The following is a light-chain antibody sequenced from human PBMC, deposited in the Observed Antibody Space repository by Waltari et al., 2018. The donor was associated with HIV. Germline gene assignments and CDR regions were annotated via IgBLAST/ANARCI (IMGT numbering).Light chain of an antibody. CDR2: EVS. J-gene: IGLJ3*02. Sequence: QSALTQPASVYGSPGQSITLSCTGTSRDVGGYNYFSWYQQRPGKAPKVMIYEVSKRPSGFSNRFSGSKSGNTASLTISGLQAEDEAHYYCTSCTTSSTPNWLFGGGTELTVL. CDR1: SRDVGGYNY. V-gene: IGLV2-14*01. CDR3: TSCTTSSTPNWL.